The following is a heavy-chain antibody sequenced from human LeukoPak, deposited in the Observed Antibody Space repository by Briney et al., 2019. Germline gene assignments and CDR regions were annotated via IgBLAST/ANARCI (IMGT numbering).Heavy chain of an antibody. CDR2: IGGSSSII. CDR3: ARDPSGSYYLIFDY. CDR1: GFTFSSYS. V-gene: IGHV3-48*01. J-gene: IGHJ4*02. D-gene: IGHD1-26*01. Sequence: GGSLRLSCAASGFTFSSYSMNWVRQAPGKGLEWVSYIGGSSSIIYYADSVKGRFTISRDNSKNTLYLQMNSLRAEDTAVYYCARDPSGSYYLIFDYWGQGTLVTVSS.